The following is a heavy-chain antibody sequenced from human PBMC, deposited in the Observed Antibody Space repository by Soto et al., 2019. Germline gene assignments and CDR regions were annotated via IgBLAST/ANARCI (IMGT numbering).Heavy chain of an antibody. J-gene: IGHJ2*01. V-gene: IGHV1-69*08. Sequence: QDQLVQSGAEVKKPGSSVKVSCKASGGTFSSHTFSWVRQAPGQGLEWMGRIIPALGTATYAQKFQGRVTITADESATTVYMELNSLRSEDTAVYYCARPDFGDYWDCELWGRGTLVTVSS. D-gene: IGHD4-17*01. CDR1: GGTFSSHT. CDR2: IIPALGTA. CDR3: ARPDFGDYWDCEL.